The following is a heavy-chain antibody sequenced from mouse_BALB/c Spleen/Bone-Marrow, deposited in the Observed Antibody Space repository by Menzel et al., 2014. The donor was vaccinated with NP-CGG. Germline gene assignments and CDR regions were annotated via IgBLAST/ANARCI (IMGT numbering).Heavy chain of an antibody. CDR2: ISSGSSPI. CDR1: GFTFSSFG. V-gene: IGHV5-17*02. CDR3: TRGGNWEDFDY. D-gene: IGHD4-1*01. Sequence: EVNVVESGGGLVQPGGSRKLSCAASGFTFSSFGMHWVRRAPEKGLEWVAYISSGSSPIFYADTVKGRFTISRDNPKSTLFLQMTSLRSEDTAMYYCTRGGNWEDFDYWGQGTTLTVSS. J-gene: IGHJ2*01.